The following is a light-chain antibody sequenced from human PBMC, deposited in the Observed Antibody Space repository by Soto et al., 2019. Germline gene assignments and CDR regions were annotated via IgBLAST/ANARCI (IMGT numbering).Light chain of an antibody. J-gene: IGLJ1*01. CDR2: DVS. V-gene: IGLV2-14*01. CDR3: SSYTSSSTLDA. CDR1: SSDVGRYNY. Sequence: QSALTQPASVSGSPGQSITISCTGTSSDVGRYNYVSWYQQHPGKAPKLMIHDVSNRPSGVSDRFSGSKSGNTASLTISGLQAEDEADYYCSSYTSSSTLDAFGTGTKVTV.